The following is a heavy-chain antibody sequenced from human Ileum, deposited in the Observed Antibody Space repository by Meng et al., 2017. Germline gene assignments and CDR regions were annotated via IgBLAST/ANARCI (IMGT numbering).Heavy chain of an antibody. V-gene: IGHV4-4*02. CDR2: ISHSGSA. Sequence: QVPLQQLGPGLVRPSGTLSLTCAVSSGSISSNTYWSWVRQPPGKGLEWIGQISHSGSAYYNPSLKSRVTMSVDKSKSQFSLMLTSVTAADTAIYYCARHGGYSQDFWGQGTLVTVSS. CDR3: ARHGGYSQDF. J-gene: IGHJ4*02. CDR1: SGSISSNTY. D-gene: IGHD4-23*01.